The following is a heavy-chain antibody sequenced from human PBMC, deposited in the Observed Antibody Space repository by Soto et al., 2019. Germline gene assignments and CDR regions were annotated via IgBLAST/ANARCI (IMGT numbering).Heavy chain of an antibody. D-gene: IGHD2-2*01. CDR2: LGFVGGAI. Sequence: PWGSLRLSCAASGFTFSNYIMNWISQAPGKGLEWISFLGFVGGAIYYADSVRGRFTISRDNSKNTLYLQMNSLRAEDTAVYYCARDREVPADPASWFDPWGQRTLVTVSS. CDR3: ARDREVPADPASWFDP. V-gene: IGHV3-48*01. J-gene: IGHJ5*02. CDR1: GFTFSNYI.